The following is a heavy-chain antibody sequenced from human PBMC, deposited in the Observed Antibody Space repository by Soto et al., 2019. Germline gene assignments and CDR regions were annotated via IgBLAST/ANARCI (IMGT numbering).Heavy chain of an antibody. CDR3: ARGTGTNYYYGMDV. V-gene: IGHV4-59*01. CDR2: IYYSGST. Sequence: SETLSLTCTVSGGSITSYYWSWIRQPPGKGLEWIGYIYYSGSTNYNPSLESRVAISVDTSKNQFSLKLSSVTAADTAVYYCARGTGTNYYYGMDVWGQGTTVTVSS. CDR1: GGSITSYY. D-gene: IGHD1-1*01. J-gene: IGHJ6*02.